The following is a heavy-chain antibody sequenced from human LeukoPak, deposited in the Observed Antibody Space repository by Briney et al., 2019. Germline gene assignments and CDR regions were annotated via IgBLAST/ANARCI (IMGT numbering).Heavy chain of an antibody. V-gene: IGHV3-23*01. J-gene: IGHJ4*02. CDR2: ISGSGGST. CDR1: GFTFSSYA. CDR3: AKDVDPHPTYFDY. Sequence: GGSLRLSCAASGFTFSSYAMSWVRQAPGKGLEWVSAISGSGGSTYYADSVKGRFTISRDNSKNTLYLQMNSLRAEDTVVYYCAKDVDPHPTYFDYWGQGTLVTVSS.